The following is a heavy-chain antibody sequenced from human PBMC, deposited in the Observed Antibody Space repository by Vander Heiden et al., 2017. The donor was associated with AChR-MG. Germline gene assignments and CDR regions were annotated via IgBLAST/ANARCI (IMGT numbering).Heavy chain of an antibody. V-gene: IGHV5-51*01. CDR1: GYSFTSYW. J-gene: IGHJ1*01. CDR3: ARQTDSSGWYAGEYFQH. CDR2: IYPGDSDT. D-gene: IGHD6-19*01. Sequence: EVQLVQSGAEVKKPGESLKISCKGSGYSFTSYWIGWVRQMPGKGLEWMGIIYPGDSDTRYSPSFQGQVTISADKSISTAYLQWSSLKASDTAMYYCARQTDSSGWYAGEYFQHWGQGTLVTVSS.